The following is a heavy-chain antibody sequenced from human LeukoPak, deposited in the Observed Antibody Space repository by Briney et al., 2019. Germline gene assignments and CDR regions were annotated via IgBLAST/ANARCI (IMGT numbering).Heavy chain of an antibody. J-gene: IGHJ4*02. Sequence: GGSLRLSCAASGFTFSSYSMNWVRQAPGKGLEWVSSISSSSSYIYYADSVKGRFTISRDNAKNSLYLQMNSLRAEDTAVYYCAREDSSSSSLDYWGQGTLVTVSS. D-gene: IGHD6-6*01. CDR3: AREDSSSSSLDY. V-gene: IGHV3-21*01. CDR2: ISSSSSYI. CDR1: GFTFSSYS.